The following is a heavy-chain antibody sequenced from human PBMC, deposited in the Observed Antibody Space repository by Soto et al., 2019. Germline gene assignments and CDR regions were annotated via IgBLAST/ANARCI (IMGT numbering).Heavy chain of an antibody. CDR1: GGTFRNYP. J-gene: IGHJ4*02. CDR2: IFPLTDIP. CDR3: ARGPLVVLNYFES. Sequence: QVQLVQSGTEVKKPGSSVKVSCKASGGTFRNYPINWVRQAPGQGLEWMGSIFPLTDIPDYAQNFQARLTIKADESTSTAYMELSSLTSDDTAMYFWARGPLVVLNYFESWGQGTLVTVSS. V-gene: IGHV1-69*02.